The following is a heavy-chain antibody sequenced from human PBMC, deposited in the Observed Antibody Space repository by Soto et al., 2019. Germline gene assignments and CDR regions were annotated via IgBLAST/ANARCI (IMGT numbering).Heavy chain of an antibody. J-gene: IGHJ3*02. CDR2: IRDSGDST. CDR1: GFIFGNYM. CDR3: APHVYCSGGSCHYDAFDI. Sequence: EVQLLESGGGLVQPGESLRLSCAVSGFIFGNYMMTWVRQAPGKGLEWVSTIRDSGDSTYYAASVKGRFTITRDNFKDTPYLQMDRLGAEDTAVYYCAPHVYCSGGSCHYDAFDIRGQGAMVTVSS. D-gene: IGHD2-15*01. V-gene: IGHV3-23*01.